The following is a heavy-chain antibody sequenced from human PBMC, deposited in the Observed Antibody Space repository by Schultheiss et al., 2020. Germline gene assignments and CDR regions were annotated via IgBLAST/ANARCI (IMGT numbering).Heavy chain of an antibody. V-gene: IGHV3-64*04. CDR1: GFTFSSYA. CDR3: AKGRRMRYCSGGSCQETFDY. J-gene: IGHJ4*02. D-gene: IGHD2-15*01. Sequence: GGSLRLSCSASGFTFSSYAMHWVRQAPGKGLEYVSAISSNGGSTYYADSVKGRFTISRDNSKNTLYLQMNSLRAEDTAVYYCAKGRRMRYCSGGSCQETFDYWGEGTLVTVSS. CDR2: ISSNGGST.